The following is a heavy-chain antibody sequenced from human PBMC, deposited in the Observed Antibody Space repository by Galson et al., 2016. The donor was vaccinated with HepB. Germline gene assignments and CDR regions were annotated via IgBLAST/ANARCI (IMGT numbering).Heavy chain of an antibody. D-gene: IGHD3-16*01. CDR1: GFTFSTSD. Sequence: SLRLSCAASGFTFSTSDMHWVRQGTGKGLEWVSAIGRGGDTYYSGSVEGRFTISRENAKNSLYLEMNSLRAGDTAVYYCARVIKDTISVGWYFDLWGRGTLVTVSS. CDR2: IGRGGDT. J-gene: IGHJ2*01. V-gene: IGHV3-13*01. CDR3: ARVIKDTISVGWYFDL.